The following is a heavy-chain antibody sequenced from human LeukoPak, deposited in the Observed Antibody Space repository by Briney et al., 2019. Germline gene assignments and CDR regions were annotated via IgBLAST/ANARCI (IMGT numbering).Heavy chain of an antibody. D-gene: IGHD3-9*01. Sequence: ASVTVSCKASGYTFTAYYMHWVRQAPGQGLEWMGWINPNSGGTNYAQKFQGRVTMTRDTSISTAYMELSRLRSDDTAVYYCARSYYDILTGVINWFDPWGQGTLVTVSS. CDR1: GYTFTAYY. V-gene: IGHV1-2*02. CDR3: ARSYYDILTGVINWFDP. CDR2: INPNSGGT. J-gene: IGHJ5*02.